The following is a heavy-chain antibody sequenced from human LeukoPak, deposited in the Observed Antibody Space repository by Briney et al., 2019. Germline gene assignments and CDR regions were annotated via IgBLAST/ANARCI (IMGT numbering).Heavy chain of an antibody. V-gene: IGHV1-8*01. Sequence: ASVKVSCKASGYTFTSYDINWVRQATGQGLEWMGWMNPNSGNTGYAQKFQGRVTMTRNTSISTAYMELSSLRSEDTAVYYCARTRKAAAGRKTSFDYRGQGTLVTVSS. CDR3: ARTRKAAAGRKTSFDY. D-gene: IGHD6-13*01. J-gene: IGHJ4*02. CDR2: MNPNSGNT. CDR1: GYTFTSYD.